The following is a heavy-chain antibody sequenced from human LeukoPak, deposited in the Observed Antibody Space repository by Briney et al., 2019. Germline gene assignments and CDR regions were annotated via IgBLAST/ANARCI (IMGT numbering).Heavy chain of an antibody. V-gene: IGHV1-18*01. CDR1: GYTFTSYG. Sequence: ASVKVSCKASGYTFTSYGISWVRQAPGQGLEWMGWISAYNGNTNYAQKLQGRVTMTTDTSTSTAYMELRSLRSDDTAVYYCAHPAIAVAGTDYYGMDVWGQGTTVTVPS. CDR2: ISAYNGNT. CDR3: AHPAIAVAGTDYYGMDV. J-gene: IGHJ6*02. D-gene: IGHD6-19*01.